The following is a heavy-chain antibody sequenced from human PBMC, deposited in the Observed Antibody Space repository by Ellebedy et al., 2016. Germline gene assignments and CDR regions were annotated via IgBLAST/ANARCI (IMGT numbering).Heavy chain of an antibody. CDR3: ARDRKTYYDFWSGYYDF. V-gene: IGHV4-31*03. CDR2: IYYSGTT. J-gene: IGHJ4*02. D-gene: IGHD3-3*01. CDR1: GGSIRSGAYY. Sequence: SETLSLXXTVSGGSIRSGAYYWSWIRQHPGKGLEWIGYIYYSGTTYYNPSLDSRVTISVDTSKNQFSLKLSSVTAADTAVYYCARDRKTYYDFWSGYYDFWGQGILVTVSS.